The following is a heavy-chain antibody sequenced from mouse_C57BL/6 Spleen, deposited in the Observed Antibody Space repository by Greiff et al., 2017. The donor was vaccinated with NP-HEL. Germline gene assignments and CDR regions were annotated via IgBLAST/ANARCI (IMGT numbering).Heavy chain of an antibody. CDR2: IDPSDSYT. J-gene: IGHJ2*01. Sequence: QVQLQQPGAELVRPGTSVKLSCKASGYTFTSYWMHWVKQRPGQGLEWIGVIDPSDSYTNYNQKFKGKATLTVDTSSSTAYMQLSSLTSEDSAVYYCARGVLTTVVAPFDYWGQGTTLTVSS. CDR1: GYTFTSYW. V-gene: IGHV1-59*01. CDR3: ARGVLTTVVAPFDY. D-gene: IGHD1-1*01.